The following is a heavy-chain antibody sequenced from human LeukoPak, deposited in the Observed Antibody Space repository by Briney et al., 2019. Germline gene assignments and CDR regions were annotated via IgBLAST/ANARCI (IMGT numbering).Heavy chain of an antibody. CDR2: TNPTSVGR. CDR1: GYTSTNYF. V-gene: IGHV1-46*01. Sequence: WASVKVSCTASGYTSTNYFVYWVRQAPGQGLEWMGITNPTSVGREYAQKFQGRITMTRDTSTSTVYMELNSLRSDDTAVYYCARMGRGDQDWYFDLWGRGTLITVSS. J-gene: IGHJ2*01. CDR3: ARMGRGDQDWYFDL. D-gene: IGHD4-17*01.